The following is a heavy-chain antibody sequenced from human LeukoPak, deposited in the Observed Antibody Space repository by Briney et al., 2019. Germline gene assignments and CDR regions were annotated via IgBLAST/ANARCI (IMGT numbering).Heavy chain of an antibody. Sequence: GGSLRLSCAASGFTFSSYSMNWVRQAPGKGLEWVSSISSSSNYIYYADSVKGRFTISRDNSKNTLYLQMNSLRPEDTAVYYCAKTGSRGGTFRPSYYYYYMDVWGEGTTVTISS. CDR1: GFTFSSYS. CDR3: AKTGSRGGTFRPSYYYYYMDV. D-gene: IGHD3-9*01. V-gene: IGHV3-21*01. CDR2: ISSSSNYI. J-gene: IGHJ6*03.